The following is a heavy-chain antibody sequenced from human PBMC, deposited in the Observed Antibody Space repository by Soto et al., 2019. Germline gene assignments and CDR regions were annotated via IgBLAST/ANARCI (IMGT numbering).Heavy chain of an antibody. D-gene: IGHD2-15*01. V-gene: IGHV1-69*13. J-gene: IGHJ4*02. CDR2: IIPIFGTA. CDR1: GGTFSSYA. CDR3: ARGYCSGGSCYSYYFDY. Sequence: SVKVSCKASGGTFSSYAISWVRQAPGQGLEWMGGIIPIFGTANYAQKFQGRVTITADESTSTAYMELSSLRSEDTAVYYCARGYCSGGSCYSYYFDYWGQGTLVTVSS.